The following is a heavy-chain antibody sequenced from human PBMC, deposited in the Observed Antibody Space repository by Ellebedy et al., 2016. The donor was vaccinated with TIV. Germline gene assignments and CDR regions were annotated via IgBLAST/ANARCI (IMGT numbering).Heavy chain of an antibody. CDR3: ARLWFGETNWFDP. J-gene: IGHJ5*02. CDR1: GGSISGSSYY. D-gene: IGHD3-10*01. Sequence: MPSETLSLTCTVSGGSISGSSYYWGWIRQPPGKGLEWIGSIYYSGSTYYNPSLKSRVTISVDTSKNQFSLKLSSVTAADTAVYYCARLWFGETNWFDPWGQGTLVTVSS. CDR2: IYYSGST. V-gene: IGHV4-39*01.